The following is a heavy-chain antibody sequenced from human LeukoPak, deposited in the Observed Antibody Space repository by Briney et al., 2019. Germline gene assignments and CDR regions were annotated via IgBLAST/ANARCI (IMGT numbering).Heavy chain of an antibody. J-gene: IGHJ4*02. D-gene: IGHD2-21*02. CDR1: GFTFSNCW. V-gene: IGHV3-74*01. CDR2: IESDGSRT. Sequence: GGSLRLSCAASGFTFSNCWMHWVRQVPGKGLEWVSLIESDGSRTRYADSVKGRFTISRDNAKNTLDLQMNSLRAEDTAVYYCANSNKAYCGGDCYIWAYYFDYWGQGTLVTVSS. CDR3: ANSNKAYCGGDCYIWAYYFDY.